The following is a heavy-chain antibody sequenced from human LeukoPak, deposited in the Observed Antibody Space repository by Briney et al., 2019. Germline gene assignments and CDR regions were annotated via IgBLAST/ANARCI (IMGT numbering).Heavy chain of an antibody. Sequence: SVKVSCKASGGTFSSYGISWVRQAPGQGLEWMGGIIPIFGTANYTQKFQGRVTITADESTSTAYMELSSLRSEDTAVYYCARLDEYSSSSRYYGMDVWGQGTTVTVSS. V-gene: IGHV1-69*13. D-gene: IGHD6-6*01. CDR2: IIPIFGTA. CDR1: GGTFSSYG. J-gene: IGHJ6*02. CDR3: ARLDEYSSSSRYYGMDV.